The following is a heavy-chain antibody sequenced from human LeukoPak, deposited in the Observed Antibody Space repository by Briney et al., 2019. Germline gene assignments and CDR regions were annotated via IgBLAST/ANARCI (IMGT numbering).Heavy chain of an antibody. V-gene: IGHV3-74*03. Sequence: GGSLRLSCAASGFTFSSFWMHWVRQAPGKGLIWVSRIHRDGSTTTYADSVKGRFTISRDNAKNTLYLQMNSLRAEDTAVYYCVRDNDSIFDYWGQGTLVTVSS. CDR1: GFTFSSFW. D-gene: IGHD1-1*01. CDR2: IHRDGSTT. J-gene: IGHJ4*02. CDR3: VRDNDSIFDY.